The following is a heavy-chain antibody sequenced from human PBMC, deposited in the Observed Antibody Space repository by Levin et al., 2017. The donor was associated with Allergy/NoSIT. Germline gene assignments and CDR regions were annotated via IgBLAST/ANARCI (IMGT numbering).Heavy chain of an antibody. D-gene: IGHD6-13*01. CDR3: ARGSLAAAAHY. V-gene: IGHV3-11*05. J-gene: IGHJ4*02. CDR2: ISGTSSAI. Sequence: SCAASGFTFSDYYMSWIRQAPGKGLELVSYISGTSSAIIYADSVKGRFTISRDNAQNSLYLQMNSLRAEDTAVYFCARGSLAAAAHYWGQGTLVTVSS. CDR1: GFTFSDYY.